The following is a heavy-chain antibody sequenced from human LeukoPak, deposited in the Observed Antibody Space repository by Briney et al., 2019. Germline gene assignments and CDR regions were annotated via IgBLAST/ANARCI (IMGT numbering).Heavy chain of an antibody. CDR1: GYTFTSYY. J-gene: IGHJ4*02. Sequence: ASVKVSCKASGYTFTSYYMHWVRQVPGQGLEWMGGINPKSGDTNYAQKFQRRVTMTRDTSISTASMDLSRLRADDTAVYYCAKRAGILTGYYIPYYVDYWDQGTLVTVSS. V-gene: IGHV1-2*02. CDR2: INPKSGDT. CDR3: AKRAGILTGYYIPYYVDY. D-gene: IGHD3-9*01.